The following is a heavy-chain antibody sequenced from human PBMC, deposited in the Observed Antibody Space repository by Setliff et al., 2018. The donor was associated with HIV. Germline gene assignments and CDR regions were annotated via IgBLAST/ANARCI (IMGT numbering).Heavy chain of an antibody. Sequence: SVKVSCKASGGTFSSYAVSWLRQAPGQGLEWVGGMMPLFGTANFPQEFQGRVSFTADSSTRTAYMELTNLRSEDTAVYYCARGVDGSYRKFFDNWGQGTLVTVSS. CDR3: ARGVDGSYRKFFDN. CDR1: GGTFSSYA. J-gene: IGHJ4*02. D-gene: IGHD1-26*01. CDR2: MMPLFGTA. V-gene: IGHV1-69*13.